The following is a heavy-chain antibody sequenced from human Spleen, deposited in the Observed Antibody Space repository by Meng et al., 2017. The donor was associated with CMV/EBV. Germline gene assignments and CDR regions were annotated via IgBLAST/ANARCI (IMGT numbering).Heavy chain of an antibody. CDR1: GDSVSGGYNY. J-gene: IGHJ4*02. Sequence: LRLSCTVSGDSVSGGYNYWTWIRQPPGKRLEWIGYIFYSGGTYYNPSLKSRLNMSVDTSKNQFSLRLSSVTAADTAVYYCARQSIAAREGFDYWGQGTLVTVSS. CDR2: IFYSGGT. V-gene: IGHV4-30-4*08. D-gene: IGHD6-6*01. CDR3: ARQSIAAREGFDY.